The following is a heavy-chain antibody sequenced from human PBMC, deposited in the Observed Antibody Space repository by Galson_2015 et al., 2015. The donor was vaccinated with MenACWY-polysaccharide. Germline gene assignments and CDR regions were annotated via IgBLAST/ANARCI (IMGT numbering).Heavy chain of an antibody. J-gene: IGHJ4*02. CDR1: GYTSSWHN. Sequence: SVKVSCKVSGYTSSWHNIHWLRQAPGQRLEWMGWVQGGNGNTRYSQKFQGRVTNTRDTSASIAYMELHNLRSEDTALYYCAVSIHVAAIPSFDSWGQGTLVTVSS. CDR3: AVSIHVAAIPSFDS. CDR2: VQGGNGNT. D-gene: IGHD3-3*01. V-gene: IGHV1-3*01.